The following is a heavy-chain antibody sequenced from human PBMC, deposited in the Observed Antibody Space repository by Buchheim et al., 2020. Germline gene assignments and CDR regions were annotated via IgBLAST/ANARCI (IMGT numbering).Heavy chain of an antibody. V-gene: IGHV3-74*01. CDR2: INSDGSST. J-gene: IGHJ4*02. CDR3: ARDLGRAYYDSSGYYFGY. Sequence: EVQLVESGGGLVQPGGSLRLSCAASGFTFSSYWMHWVRQAPGKGLVWVSRINSDGSSTSSADSVRGRFTISTDNAKNTLYLQMNSLRAEDTAVYYCARDLGRAYYDSSGYYFGYWGQGTL. D-gene: IGHD3-22*01. CDR1: GFTFSSYW.